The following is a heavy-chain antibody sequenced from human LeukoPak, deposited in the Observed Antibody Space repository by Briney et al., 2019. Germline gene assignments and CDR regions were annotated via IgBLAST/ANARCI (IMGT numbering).Heavy chain of an antibody. D-gene: IGHD3-22*01. J-gene: IGHJ4*02. CDR2: INHSGST. CDR3: ARGLWRYYDSSAKGHFDY. V-gene: IGHV4-34*01. Sequence: SETLSLTCAVYGGSFSGYYWSWIRQPPGKGLEWIGEINHSGSTNYNPSLKSRVTISVDTSKNQFSLKLSSVTAADTAVYYCARGLWRYYDSSAKGHFDYWGQGTLVTVSS. CDR1: GGSFSGYY.